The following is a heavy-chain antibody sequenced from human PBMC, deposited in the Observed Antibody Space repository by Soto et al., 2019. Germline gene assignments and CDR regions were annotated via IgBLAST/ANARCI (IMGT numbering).Heavy chain of an antibody. CDR3: AKSLYYYDSSPLDH. J-gene: IGHJ4*02. V-gene: IGHV3-43D*04. CDR1: GYDFEDYA. CDR2: TNSDGTDS. Sequence: GGSLRLSCAAAGYDFEDYAMHWVRQVPGKGLEWVSLTNSDGTDSYYMDSVKGRFTISRDNAKSTLYLQMDRLRPEDTALYFCAKSLYYYDSSPLDHWGQGTLVTVSS. D-gene: IGHD3-22*01.